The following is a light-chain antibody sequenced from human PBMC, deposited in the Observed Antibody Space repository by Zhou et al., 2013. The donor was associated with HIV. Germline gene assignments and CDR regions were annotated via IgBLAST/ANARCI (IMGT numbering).Light chain of an antibody. CDR1: QSISSW. V-gene: IGKV1-5*03. J-gene: IGKJ2*01. CDR3: QQYDTYPYT. Sequence: DIQMTQSPSTLSASVGDRVTITCRASQSISSWLAWYQQKPGKAPKLLIYKASSLESGVPSTFSGSGSGTEFSLSITSLRPDDFATYYCQQYDTYPYTFGQGTKLEMK. CDR2: KAS.